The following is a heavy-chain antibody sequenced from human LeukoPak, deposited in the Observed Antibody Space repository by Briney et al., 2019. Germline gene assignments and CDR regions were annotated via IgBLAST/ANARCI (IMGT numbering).Heavy chain of an antibody. CDR3: ARYSSTSGWFDP. J-gene: IGHJ5*02. CDR1: GYSIRSGYY. V-gene: IGHV4-38-2*02. Sequence: SETLSLTCTVSGYSIRSGYYWGWIRQPPGKRLEWIGSIYPSGSTFYNPSLKSRVTISVGTSKKQFSLKLSSVTAADTAVYYCARYSSTSGWFDPWGQGTLVTVSS. CDR2: IYPSGST. D-gene: IGHD6-13*01.